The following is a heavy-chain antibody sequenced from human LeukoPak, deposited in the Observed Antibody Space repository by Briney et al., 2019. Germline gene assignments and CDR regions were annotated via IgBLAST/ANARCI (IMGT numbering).Heavy chain of an antibody. CDR1: GGSISGYY. Sequence: SETLSLTCTVSGGSISGYYWSWIRQPPGKGLEWIGEINHSGSTNYNPSLKSRVTISVDTSKNQFSLKLSSVTAADTAVYYCARGLLNEDIVVVPAANRVRVVQFDPWGQGTLVTVSS. CDR2: INHSGST. D-gene: IGHD2-2*01. V-gene: IGHV4-34*01. CDR3: ARGLLNEDIVVVPAANRVRVVQFDP. J-gene: IGHJ5*02.